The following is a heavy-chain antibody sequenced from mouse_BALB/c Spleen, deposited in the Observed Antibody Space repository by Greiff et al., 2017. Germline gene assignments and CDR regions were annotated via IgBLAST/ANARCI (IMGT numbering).Heavy chain of an antibody. Sequence: VQLQQSGAELVRPGASVKLSCTASGFNIKDYYMHWVKQRPEQGLEWIGWIDPENGDTEYAPKFQGKATMTADTSSNTAYLQLSSLTSEDTAVYNCIAYYGSYYAMDYWGQGTSVTVSS. CDR3: IAYYGSYYAMDY. V-gene: IGHV14-4*02. D-gene: IGHD1-1*02. CDR2: IDPENGDT. CDR1: GFNIKDYY. J-gene: IGHJ4*01.